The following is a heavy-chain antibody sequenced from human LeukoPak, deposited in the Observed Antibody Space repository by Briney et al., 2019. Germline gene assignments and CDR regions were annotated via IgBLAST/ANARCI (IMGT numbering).Heavy chain of an antibody. V-gene: IGHV3-66*02. D-gene: IGHD5-12*01. CDR3: AREVATALFDY. Sequence: GGSLRLSCAASGFTVSSNYMSWVRQAPGKGLEWVSVIYSGGSTYYADSVKGRFTISRDNSKNTLYLQMNSLRAEDTAVYYCAREVATALFDYWGQGTLVTVSS. CDR1: GFTVSSNY. J-gene: IGHJ4*02. CDR2: IYSGGST.